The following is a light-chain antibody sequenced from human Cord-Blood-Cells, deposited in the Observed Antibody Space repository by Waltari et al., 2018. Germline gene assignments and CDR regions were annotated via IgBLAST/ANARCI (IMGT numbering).Light chain of an antibody. CDR3: SSYAGSNNLV. CDR1: SSDVGGYNY. J-gene: IGLJ2*01. CDR2: EVI. Sequence: QSALTQPPSASGSPGQSVTISCTGTSSDVGGYNYVSWSQQHPGQAPKLMIYEVIKRPSGVPDRFSGSKSGDTASLTVSGLQAEDEADYYCSSYAGSNNLVFGGGTKLTVL. V-gene: IGLV2-8*01.